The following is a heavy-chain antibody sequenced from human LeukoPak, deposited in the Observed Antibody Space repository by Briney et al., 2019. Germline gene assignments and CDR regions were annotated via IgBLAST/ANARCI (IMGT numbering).Heavy chain of an antibody. CDR1: GGSISSSNFY. J-gene: IGHJ3*02. V-gene: IGHV4-39*07. D-gene: IGHD3-22*01. CDR3: ARDSSRSDPYDSSDRDDALDI. Sequence: SETLSLTCTVSGGSISSSNFYWGWIRQPPGKGLEWIGSIYYSGSTYYNPSLKSRVTISVDTSKNQFSLKLTSVTAADTATYYCARDSSRSDPYDSSDRDDALDIWGQGTMVTISS. CDR2: IYYSGST.